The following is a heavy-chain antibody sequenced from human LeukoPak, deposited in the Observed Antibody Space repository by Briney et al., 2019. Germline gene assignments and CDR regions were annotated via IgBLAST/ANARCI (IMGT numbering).Heavy chain of an antibody. Sequence: SETLSLTCTVSGGSISSYYWSWIRQPPGKGLEWIGYIYYSGSTNYNPSLKSRVTISVDTSKNQFSLKLSSVTAAGTAVYYCARDSRYGGDEIPGFDYWGRGTLVTVSS. D-gene: IGHD2-21*02. J-gene: IGHJ4*02. V-gene: IGHV4-59*01. CDR1: GGSISSYY. CDR2: IYYSGST. CDR3: ARDSRYGGDEIPGFDY.